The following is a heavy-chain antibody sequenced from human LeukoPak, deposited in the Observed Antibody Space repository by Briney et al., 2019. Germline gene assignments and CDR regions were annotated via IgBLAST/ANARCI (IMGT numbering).Heavy chain of an antibody. Sequence: ASVKVSCKASGYTFTGYYMHWVRQAPGQGLEWMGWINPNSGGTNYAQKFQGRVTMTRDTSISTAYMELSRLRSDDTAVYYCARGDITMVRGVIPSLGYWGQGTLVTVSS. J-gene: IGHJ4*02. D-gene: IGHD3-10*01. CDR2: INPNSGGT. CDR3: ARGDITMVRGVIPSLGY. CDR1: GYTFTGYY. V-gene: IGHV1-2*02.